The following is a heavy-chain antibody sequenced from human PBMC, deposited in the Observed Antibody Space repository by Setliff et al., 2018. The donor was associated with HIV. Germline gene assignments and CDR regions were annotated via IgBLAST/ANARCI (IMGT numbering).Heavy chain of an antibody. D-gene: IGHD6-13*01. V-gene: IGHV4-39*01. CDR2: ICYSGIT. J-gene: IGHJ5*02. CDR1: GGSISSANYY. Sequence: PSETLSLTCTVSGGSISSANYYWSWIRQPPGKGLEWIGSICYSGITYYNSSLKSRVTISVDTSKNQFSLRLSAVTATDTAAHYCARLAMAADGMRWFDHWGQGALVTVSS. CDR3: ARLAMAADGMRWFDH.